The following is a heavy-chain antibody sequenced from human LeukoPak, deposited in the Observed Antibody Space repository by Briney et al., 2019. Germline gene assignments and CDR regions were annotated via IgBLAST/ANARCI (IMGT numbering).Heavy chain of an antibody. CDR1: GFTLSSYE. CDR2: INSDGSRT. CDR3: ARELPREVTLDY. Sequence: HSGGSLRLSCAASGFTLSSYEMHWVRQAPGKGLVWVSRINSDGSRTGYADSVKGRFTISRDSAKNTLYLQMNSLRAEDTAIYYCARELPREVTLDYWGQGTLVTVSS. J-gene: IGHJ4*02. V-gene: IGHV3-74*01. D-gene: IGHD2-21*02.